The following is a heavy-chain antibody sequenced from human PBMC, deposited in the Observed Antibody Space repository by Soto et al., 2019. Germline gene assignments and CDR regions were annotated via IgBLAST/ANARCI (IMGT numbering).Heavy chain of an antibody. Sequence: SLRLSCAASGFTFSSYGMHWVRQAPGKGLEGVAVISYDGSNKYYADSVKGRFTISRDNSKNTLYLQMNSLRAEDTAVYYCAKALRDGYNSGYFDYWGQGTLVTVSS. CDR1: GFTFSSYG. CDR2: ISYDGSNK. D-gene: IGHD5-12*01. V-gene: IGHV3-30*18. CDR3: AKALRDGYNSGYFDY. J-gene: IGHJ4*02.